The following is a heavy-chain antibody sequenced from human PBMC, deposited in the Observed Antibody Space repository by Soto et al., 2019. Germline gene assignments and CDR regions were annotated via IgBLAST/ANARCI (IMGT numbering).Heavy chain of an antibody. CDR2: INHSGST. CDR1: GGSFSGYY. CDR3: ARGRIAVMYYYYGMDV. D-gene: IGHD6-19*01. J-gene: IGHJ6*02. V-gene: IGHV4-34*01. Sequence: SETLSLTCAVYGGSFSGYYWGWIRQPPGKGLEGIGEINHSGSTNYNPSLKSRVTISVDTSKNQFSLKLSSVTAADTAVYYCARGRIAVMYYYYGMDVWGQGTTVTVSS.